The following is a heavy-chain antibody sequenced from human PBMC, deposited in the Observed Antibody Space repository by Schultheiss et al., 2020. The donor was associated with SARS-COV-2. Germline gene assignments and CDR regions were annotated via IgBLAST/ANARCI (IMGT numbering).Heavy chain of an antibody. J-gene: IGHJ6*03. CDR3: AKGGQSSYYDFWSGYPDYYYYYMDV. CDR2: IKQDGSEK. V-gene: IGHV3-7*01. D-gene: IGHD3-3*01. CDR1: GFTFSSYW. Sequence: GGSLRLSCAASGFTFSSYWMSWVRQAPGKGLEWVANIKQDGSEKYYVDSVKGRFTISRDNSKNTLYLQMNSLRAEDTAVYYCAKGGQSSYYDFWSGYPDYYYYYMDVWGKGTTVTVSS.